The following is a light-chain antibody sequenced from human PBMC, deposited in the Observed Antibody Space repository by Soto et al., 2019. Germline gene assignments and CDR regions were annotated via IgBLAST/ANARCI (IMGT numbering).Light chain of an antibody. CDR1: QSVASRN. V-gene: IGKV3-20*01. J-gene: IGKJ1*01. Sequence: EIVLTQSPGTLSFSPGERATPSCRSSQSVASRNLAWYQQKSGQAPRLLIYGASSRAIHTPDRFSGSGSGTDFTLTISGLEPEDFAVYYCQHFGNSLWTFGQGTKVDIK. CDR2: GAS. CDR3: QHFGNSLWT.